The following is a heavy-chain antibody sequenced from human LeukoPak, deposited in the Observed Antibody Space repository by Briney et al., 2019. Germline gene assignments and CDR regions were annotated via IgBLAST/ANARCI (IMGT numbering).Heavy chain of an antibody. V-gene: IGHV3-23*01. CDR2: VTVSGSVTSST. CDR3: AKEGTYNNFWSGYFH. J-gene: IGHJ4*02. D-gene: IGHD3-3*01. CDR1: GFTFSSFA. Sequence: PGGSLRLSCAASGFTFSSFAMSWVRQAPGNGLDWVSSVTVSGSVTSSTYYADSVKCRFTISRDNSKNTLYLQMNSLRAEDTALYYCAKEGTYNNFWSGYFHWGQGALVTVSS.